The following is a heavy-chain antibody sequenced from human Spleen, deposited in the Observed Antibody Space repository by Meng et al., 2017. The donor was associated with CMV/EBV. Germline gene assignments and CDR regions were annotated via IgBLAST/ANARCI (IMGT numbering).Heavy chain of an antibody. CDR3: ARGLVVPAAIFD. Sequence: SETLSLTCAVYGGSFSGYYWSWIRQPPGKGLEWIGEINHSGSTNYNPSLKSRVTISVDTSKNQFSLKLSSVTAADTAVYYCARGLVVPAAIFDWGQGTLVTVSS. V-gene: IGHV4-34*01. CDR2: INHSGST. CDR1: GGSFSGYY. D-gene: IGHD2-2*01. J-gene: IGHJ4*02.